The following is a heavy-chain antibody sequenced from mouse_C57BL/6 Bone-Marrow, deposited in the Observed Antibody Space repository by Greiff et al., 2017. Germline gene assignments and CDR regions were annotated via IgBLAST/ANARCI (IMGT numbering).Heavy chain of an antibody. Sequence: EVKLLESGPGLVKPSQSLSLTCSVTGYSITSGYYWNWIRQFPGNKLEWMGYISYDGSNNYNPSLKNRISITRDTSKNQFFLKLNSVTTEDTATYYCASSYYGSSLWYFDVWGTGTTVTVSS. CDR2: ISYDGSN. J-gene: IGHJ1*03. D-gene: IGHD1-1*01. CDR3: ASSYYGSSLWYFDV. CDR1: GYSITSGYY. V-gene: IGHV3-6*01.